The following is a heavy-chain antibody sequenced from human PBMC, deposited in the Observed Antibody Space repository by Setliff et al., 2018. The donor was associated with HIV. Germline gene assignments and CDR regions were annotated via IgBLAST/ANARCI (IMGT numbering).Heavy chain of an antibody. D-gene: IGHD3-10*01. J-gene: IGHJ4*02. CDR3: ARGVIRGVISQGGLDY. CDR1: GGTFSSYA. CDR2: IIPIFGKA. Sequence: GASVKVSCKASGGTFSSYAINWVRQAPGQGLEWMGGIIPIFGKANYAQKFQGRVTITADESTSTAYMELNSLRSEDSAVYYCARGVIRGVISQGGLDYWGPGTLVTVS. V-gene: IGHV1-69*13.